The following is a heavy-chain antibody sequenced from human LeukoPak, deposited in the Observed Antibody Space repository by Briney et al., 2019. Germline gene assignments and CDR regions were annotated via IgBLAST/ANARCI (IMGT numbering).Heavy chain of an antibody. V-gene: IGHV4-4*02. CDR3: ARDSSSWLDYFDY. D-gene: IGHD6-13*01. CDR2: IYHSGRT. CDR1: GGSISSSNL. J-gene: IGHJ4*02. Sequence: SETLSLTCAVSGGSISSSNLWTWVRQSPGKGLEWIGEIYHSGRTNYNPSLKSRVTISVDKSKNQFSLKLSSVTAADTAVYYCARDSSSWLDYFDYWGPGTLVTVSS.